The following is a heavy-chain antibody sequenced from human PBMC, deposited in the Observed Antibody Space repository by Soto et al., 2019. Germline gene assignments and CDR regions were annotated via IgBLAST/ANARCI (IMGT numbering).Heavy chain of an antibody. V-gene: IGHV4-31*03. D-gene: IGHD3-16*02. CDR2: IYDSGRT. CDR1: GGSISSGDYY. CDR3: ARMGLHLGELSRTWFDP. J-gene: IGHJ5*02. Sequence: QVQLQESGPGLVKPSQTLSLTCTISGGSISSGDYYWSWIRHPPGKGLEWIGSIYDSGRTNYNPSLKSRLNISLDTSTIQFSLKLSSVTAADTAVYYCARMGLHLGELSRTWFDPWGQGPLVTVSS.